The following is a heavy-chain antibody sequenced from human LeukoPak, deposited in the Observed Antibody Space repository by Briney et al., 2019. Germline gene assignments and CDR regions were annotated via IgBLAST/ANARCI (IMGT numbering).Heavy chain of an antibody. CDR1: VGSISTTSYY. J-gene: IGHJ5*02. D-gene: IGHD3-22*01. CDR3: ARANLGGYYDSSGYYYESNWFDP. Sequence: SETLSLTCTVSVGSISTTSYYWGWIRQPPGKGLEWIGSIYYGGSTYYSPSLKSRVTISLDTSKHQFSLKLSSVTAADTAVYYCARANLGGYYDSSGYYYESNWFDPWGQGTLVTVSS. CDR2: IYYGGST. V-gene: IGHV4-39*07.